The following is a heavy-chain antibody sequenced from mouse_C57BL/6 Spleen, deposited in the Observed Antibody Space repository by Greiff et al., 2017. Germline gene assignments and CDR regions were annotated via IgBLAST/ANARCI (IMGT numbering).Heavy chain of an antibody. CDR3: ARDPITAGGATDAY. J-gene: IGHJ3*01. V-gene: IGHV5-4*01. Sequence: EVQRVESGGGLVKPGGSLKLSCAASGFTFSSYAMSWVRQTPEKRLEWVATISDGGSYTYYPDNVKGRFTIARDNAKNNLYLHMSHLKSEDTAMYYCARDPITAGGATDAYWGQGTLVTVSA. CDR2: ISDGGSYT. CDR1: GFTFSSYA. D-gene: IGHD1-1*01.